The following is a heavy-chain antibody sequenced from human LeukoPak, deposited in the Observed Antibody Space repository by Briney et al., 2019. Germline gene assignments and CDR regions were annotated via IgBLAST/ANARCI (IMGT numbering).Heavy chain of an antibody. CDR2: VYFTGNT. CDR3: ARHPFSSPFDF. Sequence: SETLSLTCTVSGTSISGDYWSWIRQPPGKGLEWIGYVYFTGNTNYNPSLKSRVTISMDTSKNQISLTVTSVTDADTAVYYCARHPFSSPFDFWGQGTLVAVSS. V-gene: IGHV4-59*08. CDR1: GTSISGDY. J-gene: IGHJ4*02.